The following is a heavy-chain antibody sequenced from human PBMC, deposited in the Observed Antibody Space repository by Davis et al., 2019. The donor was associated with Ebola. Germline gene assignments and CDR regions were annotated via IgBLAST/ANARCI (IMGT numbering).Heavy chain of an antibody. D-gene: IGHD3-10*01. V-gene: IGHV4-30-4*01. CDR1: GGSISSGDYY. CDR2: IYYSGNT. CDR3: ASLLTYYYGSGIYSSPYYFDY. J-gene: IGHJ4*02. Sequence: MPSETLSLTCTVSGGSISSGDYYWSWIRQPPGKGLEWIGYIYYSGNTYYNPSLKSRVTISVDTSKNQFSLKLSSVTAADTAVYYCASLLTYYYGSGIYSSPYYFDYWGQGTLVTVSS.